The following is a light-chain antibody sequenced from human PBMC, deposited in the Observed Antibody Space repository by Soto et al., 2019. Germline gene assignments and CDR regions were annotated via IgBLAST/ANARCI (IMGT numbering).Light chain of an antibody. CDR2: KAS. J-gene: IGKJ1*01. Sequence: DIQMTQSPSTQSASVGDRVPITCRASQGIRSYLAWYQQKPGKAPKLLIYKASTLKSGVPSRFSGSGSGTEFTLTISSLQPDDFATYYCQHYNSYSEAFGQGTKVDI. V-gene: IGKV1-5*03. CDR1: QGIRSY. CDR3: QHYNSYSEA.